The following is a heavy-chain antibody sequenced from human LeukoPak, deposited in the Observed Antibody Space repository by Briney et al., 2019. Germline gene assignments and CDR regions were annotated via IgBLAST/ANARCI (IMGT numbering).Heavy chain of an antibody. CDR3: AKDSDFTNYYGSGSYDY. CDR2: ISGSGGST. D-gene: IGHD3-10*01. V-gene: IGHV3-23*01. CDR1: GFTFSSYA. J-gene: IGHJ4*02. Sequence: PGGSLRLSCAASGFTFSSYAMSWVRQAPGKGLEWVSAISGSGGSTYYADSVKGRFTISRDNSKNTLYLQMNSLRAEDTAVYYCAKDSDFTNYYGSGSYDYWGQGTLVTASS.